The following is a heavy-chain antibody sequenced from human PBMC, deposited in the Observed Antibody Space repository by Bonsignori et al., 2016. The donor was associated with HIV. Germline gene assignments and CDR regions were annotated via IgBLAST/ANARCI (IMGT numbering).Heavy chain of an antibody. Sequence: GESLKISCKGSGYSFTSYWIGWVRQMPGKGLEWMGIIYPGDSDTRYSPSFQGQVTISADKSISTAYLQWSSLKASDTAMYYCARHPRGKGYYYYMDVWGKGTTVTVSS. D-gene: IGHD3-16*01. CDR3: ARHPRGKGYYYYMDV. CDR1: GYSFTSYW. J-gene: IGHJ6*03. V-gene: IGHV5-51*01. CDR2: IYPGDSDT.